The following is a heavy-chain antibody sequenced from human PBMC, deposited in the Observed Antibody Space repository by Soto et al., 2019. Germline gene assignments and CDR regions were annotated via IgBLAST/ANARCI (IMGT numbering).Heavy chain of an antibody. CDR3: AKAPDMPLFDY. CDR2: IWYDGSNK. V-gene: IGHV3-33*06. J-gene: IGHJ4*02. CDR1: GFTFSSYG. D-gene: IGHD2-2*01. Sequence: PGGSLRLSCAASGFTFSSYGMHWVRQAPGKGLEWVAVIWYDGSNKYYADSVKGRFTISRDNSKNTLYLQMNSLRAEDTAVDYCAKAPDMPLFDYWGQGTLVTVSS.